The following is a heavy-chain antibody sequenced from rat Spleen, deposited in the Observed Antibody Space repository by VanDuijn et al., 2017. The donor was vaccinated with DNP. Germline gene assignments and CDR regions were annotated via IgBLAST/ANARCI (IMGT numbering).Heavy chain of an antibody. CDR1: GFTFSDYA. V-gene: IGHV5S10*01. Sequence: EVQLVESGGGLVQPGNSLKLSCAASGFTFSDYAMAWVRQAPKKGLEWVATISYDGSRTYYRDSVKGRFTISRDNAKSTLYLQMDSLRSEDTATYYCATSSYFGYDYGFAYWGQGTLVTVSS. CDR2: ISYDGSRT. J-gene: IGHJ3*01. D-gene: IGHD1-7*01. CDR3: ATSSYFGYDYGFAY.